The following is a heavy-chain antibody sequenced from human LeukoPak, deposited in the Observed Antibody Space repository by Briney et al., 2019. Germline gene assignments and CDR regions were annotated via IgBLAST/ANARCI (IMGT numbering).Heavy chain of an antibody. V-gene: IGHV1-2*04. Sequence: ASVKVSCKASGYTFIGYYMHWVRQAPGQGLEWMGWINPNSGGTNYAQKFQGWVTMTRDTSISTAYMELSRLRSDDTAVYYCARDRAENWFDPWGQGTLVTVSS. D-gene: IGHD6-19*01. J-gene: IGHJ5*02. CDR1: GYTFIGYY. CDR2: INPNSGGT. CDR3: ARDRAENWFDP.